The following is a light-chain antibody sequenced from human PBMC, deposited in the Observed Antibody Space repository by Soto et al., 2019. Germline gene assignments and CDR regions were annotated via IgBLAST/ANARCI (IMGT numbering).Light chain of an antibody. CDR3: SSYASSSTLV. CDR1: SSDVGGYDY. Sequence: QSALTQPASVSGSPGQSITISCTGTSSDVGGYDYVSWYQQHPGKVPKLMIYDVSSRPSGVSNRFSGSKSGNTASLTSSGRQAEDEGDYYCSSYASSSTLVCGGGTKLTVL. V-gene: IGLV2-14*01. J-gene: IGLJ2*01. CDR2: DVS.